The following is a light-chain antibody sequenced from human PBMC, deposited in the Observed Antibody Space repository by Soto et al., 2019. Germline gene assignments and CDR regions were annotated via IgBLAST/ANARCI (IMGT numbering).Light chain of an antibody. CDR3: SSYTSSRV. Sequence: QSVLTQPDSVSGSPGQSITISCTGTSSDVGGYNYVSWYQQHPGKAPKLMIYDVSNRPSGVSNRFSGSKSGNTASLTISGLQAEDEADYYCSSYTSSRVFGGGTKLTVL. J-gene: IGLJ2*01. CDR1: SSDVGGYNY. V-gene: IGLV2-14*01. CDR2: DVS.